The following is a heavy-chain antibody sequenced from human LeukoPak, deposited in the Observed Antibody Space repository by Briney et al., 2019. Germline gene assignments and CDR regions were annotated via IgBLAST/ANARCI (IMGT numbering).Heavy chain of an antibody. Sequence: GRSLRLSCAPSGFTLRAYAMHWVRHAPGKGLEWVAVISNDGTNQYYADSVKGRFTISRHNSRNIMNLQTACLRRTDTAIYYCARAMVRCVISYWGQGTLVTVS. CDR2: ISNDGTNQ. CDR3: ARAMVRCVISY. J-gene: IGHJ4*02. CDR1: GFTLRAYA. D-gene: IGHD3-10*01. V-gene: IGHV3-30*04.